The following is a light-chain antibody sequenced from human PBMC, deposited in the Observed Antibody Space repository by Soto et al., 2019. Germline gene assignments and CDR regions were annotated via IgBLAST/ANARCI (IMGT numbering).Light chain of an antibody. CDR3: HQYGSSPGS. CDR2: GTS. V-gene: IGKV3-20*01. CDR1: QSFSSSY. Sequence: EVVLTQSPGTLSLSPGESATLPCRASQSFSSSYFAWYQQSPGQAPRLLIYGTSTRATGIPDRFSGSGSGTDFTLTINRLEPEDFAVYYCHQYGSSPGSFGQGTKVEVK. J-gene: IGKJ1*01.